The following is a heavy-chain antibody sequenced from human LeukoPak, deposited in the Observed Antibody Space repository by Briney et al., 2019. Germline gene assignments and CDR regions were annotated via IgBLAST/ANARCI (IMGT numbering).Heavy chain of an antibody. Sequence: TSQTLSLTCAVSGGSISSGGYSWSWIRQPPGKGLEWIGYIYHSGSTYYNPSLKSRVTISVDRSKNQFSLKLSSVTAADTAVYYCAREHYRRGYSHGMDVWGQGTTATLSS. CDR2: IYHSGST. J-gene: IGHJ6*02. D-gene: IGHD5-12*01. CDR3: AREHYRRGYSHGMDV. CDR1: GGSISSGGYS. V-gene: IGHV4-30-2*01.